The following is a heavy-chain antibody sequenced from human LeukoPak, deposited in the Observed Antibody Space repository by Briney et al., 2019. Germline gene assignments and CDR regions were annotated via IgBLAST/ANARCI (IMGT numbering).Heavy chain of an antibody. CDR3: ARGKALWFGESTRNWFDP. J-gene: IGHJ5*02. V-gene: IGHV4-4*07. D-gene: IGHD3-10*01. CDR1: GGSISSYY. CDR2: IYTSGST. Sequence: SETLSLTCTVSGGSISSYYWSWIRQPAGKGLEWIGRIYTSGSTNYNPSLKSRVTMSVDTSKNQFSLKLSSVTAADTAVYYCARGKALWFGESTRNWFDPWGQGTLVTVSS.